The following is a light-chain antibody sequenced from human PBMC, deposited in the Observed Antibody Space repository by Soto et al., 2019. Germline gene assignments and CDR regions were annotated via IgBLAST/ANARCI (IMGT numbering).Light chain of an antibody. V-gene: IGLV1-40*01. CDR2: GNN. CDR1: SSNIGAGYD. J-gene: IGLJ1*01. CDR3: QYCDKSLSGSRV. Sequence: QSVLTQPPSVSGAPGQRVTISCTGSSSNIGAGYDVHWYQQLPGTAPKLLIFGNNNRPSGVPDRFSGSKSDTSASLAITGLQAEDEADDYCQYCDKSLSGSRVFGTGTKVTVL.